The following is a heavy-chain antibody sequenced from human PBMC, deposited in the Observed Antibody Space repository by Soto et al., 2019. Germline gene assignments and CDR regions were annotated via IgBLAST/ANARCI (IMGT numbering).Heavy chain of an antibody. V-gene: IGHV3-30*18. Sequence: PGGSLRLSCAASRLTFSYYGMHWVRQAPGKGLEWVAAITYGGSNSYYADSVKGRFTISRDNSKNTLYLQMNSLRAEDTAVYYCAKGGEGYDYYYYYYMDVWGKGTTVTVSS. CDR2: ITYGGSNS. CDR1: RLTFSYYG. D-gene: IGHD3-16*01. CDR3: AKGGEGYDYYYYYYMDV. J-gene: IGHJ6*03.